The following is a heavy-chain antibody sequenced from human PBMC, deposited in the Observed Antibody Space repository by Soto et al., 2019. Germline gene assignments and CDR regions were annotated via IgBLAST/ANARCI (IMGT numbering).Heavy chain of an antibody. D-gene: IGHD2-15*01. CDR3: AXDTKYCNGVSCLLPFDY. CDR1: GFTFRTYT. V-gene: IGHV3-21*01. J-gene: IGHJ4*02. Sequence: GGSLRLSCAASGFTFRTYTLNWVRQAPGKGLEWVSSISSSSNYIYYADSVKGRFTISRDNAKNSLYLQMNSLRAEDTAVYFCAXDTKYCNGVSCLLPFDYWGQGTLVTVSS. CDR2: ISSSSNYI.